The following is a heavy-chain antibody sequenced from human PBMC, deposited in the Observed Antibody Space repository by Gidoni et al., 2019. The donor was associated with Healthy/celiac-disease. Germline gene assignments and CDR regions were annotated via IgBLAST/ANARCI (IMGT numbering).Heavy chain of an antibody. Sequence: QVQLVESGGGVVQPGRSLRLSCAASGFTFSSYGMHWVRQAPGKGLEWVAVIWYDGSNKYYADSVKGRFTISGDNSKNTLYLQMNSLRAEDTAVYYCARDHFPDYYDSSGYYYPLDYWGQGTLVTVSS. CDR2: IWYDGSNK. J-gene: IGHJ4*02. CDR3: ARDHFPDYYDSSGYYYPLDY. V-gene: IGHV3-33*01. D-gene: IGHD3-22*01. CDR1: GFTFSSYG.